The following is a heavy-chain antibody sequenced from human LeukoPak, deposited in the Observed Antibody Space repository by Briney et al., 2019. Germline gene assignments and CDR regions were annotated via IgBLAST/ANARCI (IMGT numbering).Heavy chain of an antibody. CDR1: GYTFTTYY. Sequence: ASVKGSCKASGYTFTTYYIHWVRQAPGQGLEWMGIINPSGGGTSYALTFQGRVTMTRDTSTSTVYMELNSLRSEDTAVYYCARLFRSSSGYLMLDYWGQGTLVTVSS. J-gene: IGHJ4*02. D-gene: IGHD3-22*01. CDR3: ARLFRSSSGYLMLDY. CDR2: INPSGGGT. V-gene: IGHV1-46*01.